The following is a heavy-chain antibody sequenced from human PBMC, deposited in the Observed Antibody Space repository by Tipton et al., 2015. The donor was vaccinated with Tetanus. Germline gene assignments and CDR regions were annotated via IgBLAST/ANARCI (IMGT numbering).Heavy chain of an antibody. Sequence: TLSLTCTVSGGSVSSGSYYWSWIRQPPGKGLEWIGYIYYSGSTNYNPSLKSRVTISVDTSKDQFSLKLSSVTAADTAVYYCARGGVGRLGDLSFDYWGQGTLVTVSS. J-gene: IGHJ4*02. CDR1: GGSVSSGSYY. CDR3: ARGGVGRLGDLSFDY. D-gene: IGHD3-16*02. V-gene: IGHV4-61*01. CDR2: IYYSGST.